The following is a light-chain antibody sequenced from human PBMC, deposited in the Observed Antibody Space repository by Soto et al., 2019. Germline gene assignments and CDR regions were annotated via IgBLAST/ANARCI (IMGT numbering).Light chain of an antibody. Sequence: DIQMTQSPSTLYASVGHRVTITCRASQSISSWLAWYQQKPGKAPKLLIYKASSLESGDPSRFSGSGSGTEFTLTISSLQPDDFATEYCQQYDSDSPTFGQGTKVEIK. CDR3: QQYDSDSPT. CDR2: KAS. J-gene: IGKJ1*01. V-gene: IGKV1-5*03. CDR1: QSISSW.